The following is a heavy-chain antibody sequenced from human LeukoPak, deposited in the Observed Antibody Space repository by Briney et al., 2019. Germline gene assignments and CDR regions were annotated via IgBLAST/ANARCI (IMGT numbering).Heavy chain of an antibody. CDR3: ARGTYSSSSGLDTHFDY. CDR2: INPSGGST. CDR1: GYTLTNYY. Sequence: VASVKVSCKASGYTLTNYYMHWVRQAPGQGLEWMGIINPSGGSTSYAQKFQGRVTMTRDTSTSTVYVELSSLRSEDTAVYYCARGTYSSSSGLDTHFDYWGQGTLVTVSS. J-gene: IGHJ4*02. D-gene: IGHD6-6*01. V-gene: IGHV1-46*01.